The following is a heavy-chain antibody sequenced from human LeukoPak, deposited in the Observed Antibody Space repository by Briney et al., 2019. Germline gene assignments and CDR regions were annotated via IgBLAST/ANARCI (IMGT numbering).Heavy chain of an antibody. J-gene: IGHJ4*02. D-gene: IGHD2-21*02. CDR1: GFTLSRNW. CDR3: ARGFCSAGDCFYFDV. Sequence: GGSLRLSCAASGFTLSRNWMSWVRQAPGKGLEWVSYIKQDGSQKYYVGSVNGRFTISRDNAKNSLYLQMDSLRAEDTAVYYCARGFCSAGDCFYFDVWGQGTVVTVSS. CDR2: IKQDGSQK. V-gene: IGHV3-7*04.